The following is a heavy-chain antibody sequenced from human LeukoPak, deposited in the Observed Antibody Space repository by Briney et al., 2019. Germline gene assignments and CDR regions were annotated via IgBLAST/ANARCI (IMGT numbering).Heavy chain of an antibody. CDR2: TYYRSKWNT. J-gene: IGHJ6*02. CDR1: GDTVSSNTAA. Sequence: SQTLSLTCAISGDTVSSNTAAWNWISQSPSRGLEWLGRTYYRSKWNTDYAASVQNRITINPDTSTNQFSLQLKSATPEDTAVYYCSRQRSTSTYYFGLDVWGQGTTVTVSS. V-gene: IGHV6-1*01. CDR3: SRQRSTSTYYFGLDV. D-gene: IGHD6-6*01.